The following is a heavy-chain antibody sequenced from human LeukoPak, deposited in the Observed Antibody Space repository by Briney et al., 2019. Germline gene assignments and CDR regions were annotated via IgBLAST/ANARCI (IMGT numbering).Heavy chain of an antibody. CDR3: ARASGSYYYYYYYMDV. Sequence: PGGSLRLSCAASGFTFSSYEMNWVRQAPGKGLEGVSYISSSGSTIYYADSVKGRFTISRDNAKNSLYLQMNSLRAEDTAVYYCARASGSYYYYYYYMDVWGKGTTVTISS. D-gene: IGHD3-10*01. CDR2: ISSSGSTI. J-gene: IGHJ6*03. V-gene: IGHV3-48*03. CDR1: GFTFSSYE.